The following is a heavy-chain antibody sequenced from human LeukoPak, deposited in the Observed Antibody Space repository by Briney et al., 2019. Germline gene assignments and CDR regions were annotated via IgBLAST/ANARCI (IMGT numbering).Heavy chain of an antibody. CDR3: ARLILWFGENFDY. V-gene: IGHV1-2*02. J-gene: IGHJ4*02. CDR1: GYTFTGYY. Sequence: ASVKVSCKASGYTFTGYYMHWVRQAPGQGLEWMGWINPNSGGTNYAQKFQGRVTMTRDTSISTAYMELSRLGSDDTAVYYCARLILWFGENFDYWGQGTLVTVSS. D-gene: IGHD3-10*01. CDR2: INPNSGGT.